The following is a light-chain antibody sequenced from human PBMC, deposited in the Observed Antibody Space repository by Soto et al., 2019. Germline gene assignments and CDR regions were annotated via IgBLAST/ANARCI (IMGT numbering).Light chain of an antibody. V-gene: IGKV3-11*01. CDR2: GAS. CDR3: QQRSDSIT. Sequence: EIVLTQSPDTLSLSPGERATLSCWASHSVTSHLAWFQQRPGQAPRLLIYGASTRAPGIPARFSGRGSGADFTLTISSLEHEDFAVYYCQQRSDSITFGQGTRLEIK. CDR1: HSVTSH. J-gene: IGKJ5*01.